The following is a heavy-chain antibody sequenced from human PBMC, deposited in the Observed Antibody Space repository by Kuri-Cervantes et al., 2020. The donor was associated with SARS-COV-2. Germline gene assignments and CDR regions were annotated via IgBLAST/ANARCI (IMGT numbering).Heavy chain of an antibody. D-gene: IGHD5-12*01. Sequence: GGSLRLSCAASAFTFSSYAMHWVRQAPGKGLEWVAIISYDGSNKYYADSVKGRFTISRDNSKNTLYLQMNSLRAEDTAVYYCARAGTASGYDQYYYYYYGMDVWGQGTTVTVSS. J-gene: IGHJ6*02. CDR3: ARAGTASGYDQYYYYYYGMDV. V-gene: IGHV3-30-3*01. CDR2: ISYDGSNK. CDR1: AFTFSSYA.